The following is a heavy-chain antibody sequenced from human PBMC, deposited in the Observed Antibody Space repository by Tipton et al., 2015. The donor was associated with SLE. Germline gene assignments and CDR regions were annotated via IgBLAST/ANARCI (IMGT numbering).Heavy chain of an antibody. CDR2: IKQDGSEK. Sequence: SLRLSCAASGFTFSSYWMSWVRQAPGKGLEWVANIKQDGSEKYYVDSVKGRFTISRDNAKNSLYLQMNSLRAEDTAVYYCASGTYEGSFDYRGQGTLVTVSS. CDR3: ASGTYEGSFDY. J-gene: IGHJ4*02. V-gene: IGHV3-7*01. CDR1: GFTFSSYW. D-gene: IGHD1-26*01.